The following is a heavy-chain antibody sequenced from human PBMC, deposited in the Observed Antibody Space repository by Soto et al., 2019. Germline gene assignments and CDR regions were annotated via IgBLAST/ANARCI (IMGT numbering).Heavy chain of an antibody. D-gene: IGHD3-9*01. V-gene: IGHV3-74*01. Sequence: PGGSLRLSCAASGFTFSNYWMHWVRQAPGKGLVWVSRINGDGSSTNYADSVKGRFTISRDNAKNTLYLQMDSLRAEDTAVYYYARDIFLTGYFGEYYYYGLDVWGQGTTVTVSS. CDR1: GFTFSNYW. J-gene: IGHJ6*02. CDR2: INGDGSST. CDR3: ARDIFLTGYFGEYYYYGLDV.